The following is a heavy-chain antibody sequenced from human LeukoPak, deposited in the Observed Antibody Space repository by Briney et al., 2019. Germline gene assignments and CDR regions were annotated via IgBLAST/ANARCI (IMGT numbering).Heavy chain of an antibody. CDR1: GGSISSSSYY. Sequence: PSGTLSLTCTVSGGSISSSSYYWGWIRQPPGKGLEWIGSIYYSGSTYYNPSLKSRVTISVDTSKDQFSLKLSSVTAADTAVYYCARRGYNEFGIFDYWGQGTLVTVSS. J-gene: IGHJ4*02. V-gene: IGHV4-39*01. CDR3: ARRGYNEFGIFDY. D-gene: IGHD5-24*01. CDR2: IYYSGST.